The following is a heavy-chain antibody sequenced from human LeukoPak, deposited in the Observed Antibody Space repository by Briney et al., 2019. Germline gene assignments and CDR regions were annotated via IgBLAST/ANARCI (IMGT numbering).Heavy chain of an antibody. Sequence: GESLKISCKGSGYSFTNYWIGWVRQMPGKGLEWMGIIYPGDSDIRYSPSFQGQVTISADKSISTAYLQGSSLKASDTAMYYCARRASSYYYYMDVWGKGTTVTVSS. D-gene: IGHD2-21*01. J-gene: IGHJ6*03. CDR1: GYSFTNYW. V-gene: IGHV5-51*01. CDR3: ARRASSYYYYMDV. CDR2: IYPGDSDI.